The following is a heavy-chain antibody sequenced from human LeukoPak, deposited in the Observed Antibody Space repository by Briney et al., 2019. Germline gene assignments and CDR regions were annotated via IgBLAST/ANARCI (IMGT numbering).Heavy chain of an antibody. Sequence: SETLSLTCTVSGGSISSYYWSWIRQPPGEGLEWIGNIYYSGSTYYNSSLKSRLTISVDTSKNHFSLKLRSATAADTAVYYCATKNMNRGGAFDYWGQGTLVTVSS. CDR3: ATKNMNRGGAFDY. CDR2: IYYSGST. D-gene: IGHD3-10*01. V-gene: IGHV4-30-4*01. CDR1: GGSISSYY. J-gene: IGHJ4*02.